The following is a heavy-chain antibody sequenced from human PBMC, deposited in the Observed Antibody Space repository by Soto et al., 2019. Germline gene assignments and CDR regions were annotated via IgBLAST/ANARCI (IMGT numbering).Heavy chain of an antibody. CDR3: GRGRSGQIVVFY. V-gene: IGHV1-2*02. CDR1: GYTFTGHY. CDR2: IGPESGAT. Sequence: ASVKVSCTASGYTFTGHYIHWVRQAPEQGPEWMGEIGPESGATRYAQKFQGRVTMTMDMSITTVYMELSNLSPDDTAVYYCGRGRSGQIVVFYWGQGTPVTVPS. J-gene: IGHJ4*02. D-gene: IGHD5-12*01.